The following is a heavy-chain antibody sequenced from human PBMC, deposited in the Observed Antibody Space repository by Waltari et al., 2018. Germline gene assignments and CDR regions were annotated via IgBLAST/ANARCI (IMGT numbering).Heavy chain of an antibody. D-gene: IGHD2-21*02. V-gene: IGHV1-69*15. CDR3: ARGRDCGGDCYYYYYYGMDV. CDR1: GGTFSSSA. Sequence: QVQLVQSGAEVKKPGSSVKVSCKASGGTFSSSAISWVRQAPGQGPEWMGRIIPIFGTANYAQKFQGRVTITADESTSTAYMELSSLRSEDTAVYYCARGRDCGGDCYYYYYYGMDVWGQGTTVTVSS. CDR2: IIPIFGTA. J-gene: IGHJ6*02.